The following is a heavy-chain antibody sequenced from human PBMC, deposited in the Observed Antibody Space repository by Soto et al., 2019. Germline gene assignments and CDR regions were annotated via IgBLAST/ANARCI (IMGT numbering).Heavy chain of an antibody. D-gene: IGHD5-18*01. CDR1: GYTFTSYG. V-gene: IGHV1-18*04. CDR3: ARVGYSYGDYYYGMDV. Sequence: ASVKVSCKASGYTFTSYGISWVRQAPGQGLEWMGWISAYNGNTNYAQKLQGRVTMTTDTSTSTAYMELRSLRSDGTAVYYCARVGYSYGDYYYGMDVWGQGTTVTVSS. J-gene: IGHJ6*02. CDR2: ISAYNGNT.